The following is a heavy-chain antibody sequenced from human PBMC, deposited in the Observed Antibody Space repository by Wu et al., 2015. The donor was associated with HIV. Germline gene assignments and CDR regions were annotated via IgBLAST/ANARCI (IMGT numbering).Heavy chain of an antibody. CDR2: IIPIFGTA. CDR1: GGTFSSYA. Sequence: QVQLVQSGAEVKKPGSSVKVSCKASGGTFSSYAISWVRQAPGQGLEWMGGIIPIFGTANYAQKFQGRVTITTDESTSTAYMELSSLRSEDTAVYYCARTGYSGYDSHYYGMDVWGQGTTGHRLL. D-gene: IGHD5-12*01. V-gene: IGHV1-69*05. CDR3: ARTGYSGYDSHYYGMDV. J-gene: IGHJ6*02.